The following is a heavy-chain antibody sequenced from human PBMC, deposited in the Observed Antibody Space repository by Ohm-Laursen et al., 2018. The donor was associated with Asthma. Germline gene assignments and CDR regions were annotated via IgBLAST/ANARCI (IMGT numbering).Heavy chain of an antibody. CDR3: ARDVMEWYLPAFDF. Sequence: SLRLSCSAFGFTFSSYAMHWVRQAPGKGLEWVAVGGSYYDGGLKYYADSVNGRFTVSRDDSKNTLYLQMNSLRPDDTAVYYCARDVMEWYLPAFDFWGQGTLVTVSS. D-gene: IGHD3-3*01. CDR2: GGSYYDGGLK. V-gene: IGHV3-30-3*01. J-gene: IGHJ4*02. CDR1: GFTFSSYA.